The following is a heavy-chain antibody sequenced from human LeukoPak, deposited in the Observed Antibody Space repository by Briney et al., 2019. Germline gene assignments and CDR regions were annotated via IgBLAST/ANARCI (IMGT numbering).Heavy chain of an antibody. Sequence: PSETLSLTCTVSGGSISSSSYYWGWIRQPPGKGLEWIGYIYYSGSTNYNPSLKSRVTISVDTSKNQFSLKLSSVTAADTAVYYCARDPRDYYGSGSTPGWFDPWGQGTLVTVSS. V-gene: IGHV4-61*01. CDR3: ARDPRDYYGSGSTPGWFDP. CDR2: IYYSGST. D-gene: IGHD3-10*01. J-gene: IGHJ5*02. CDR1: GGSISSSSYY.